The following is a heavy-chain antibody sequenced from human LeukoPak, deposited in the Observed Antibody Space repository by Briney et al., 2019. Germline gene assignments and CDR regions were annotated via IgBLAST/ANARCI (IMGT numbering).Heavy chain of an antibody. CDR3: ARMAGLSWFDP. D-gene: IGHD5-24*01. V-gene: IGHV3-7*01. CDR1: GFTFSNYW. J-gene: IGHJ5*02. Sequence: PGGSPRLSCAASGFTFSNYWMSWVRQAPGKGLEWVANIKEDGSEKYYVDSVKGRFTISRDNAKSSLYLQMNSLRAEDTAVYYCARMAGLSWFDPWGQGTLVTVSS. CDR2: IKEDGSEK.